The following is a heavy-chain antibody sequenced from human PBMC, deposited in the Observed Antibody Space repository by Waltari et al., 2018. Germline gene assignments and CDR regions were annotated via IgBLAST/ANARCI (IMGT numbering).Heavy chain of an antibody. D-gene: IGHD6-13*01. CDR3: AKDTYSSSWYYYYYGMDV. J-gene: IGHJ6*02. Sequence: EVQLLESGGGLVQPGGSLRLSCAASGFTFSSYAMSWVRQAPGQGLEWVSAISGSGGSTYYADSVKGRFTISRDNSKNTLYLQMNSLRAEDTAVYYCAKDTYSSSWYYYYYGMDVWGQGTTVTVSS. CDR1: GFTFSSYA. V-gene: IGHV3-23*01. CDR2: ISGSGGST.